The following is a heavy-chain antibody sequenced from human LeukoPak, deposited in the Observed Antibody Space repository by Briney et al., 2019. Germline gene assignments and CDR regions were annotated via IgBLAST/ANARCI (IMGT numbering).Heavy chain of an antibody. D-gene: IGHD2-2*01. CDR1: GGTFSSYA. Sequence: GASVKLSCKASGGTFSSYAISWVRQAPGQGLEWMGGIIPIFGTANYAQKFQGRVTITTDESTSTAYMELSSLRSEDTAVYYCARGPVVPAATQGIGFDYWGQGTLVTVSS. J-gene: IGHJ4*02. CDR3: ARGPVVPAATQGIGFDY. V-gene: IGHV1-69*05. CDR2: IIPIFGTA.